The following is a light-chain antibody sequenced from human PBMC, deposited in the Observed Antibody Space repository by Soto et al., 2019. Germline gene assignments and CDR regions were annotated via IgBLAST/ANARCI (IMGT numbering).Light chain of an antibody. CDR3: QQSYTTPFT. V-gene: IGKV1-39*01. CDR2: EAT. J-gene: IGKJ3*01. Sequence: DIQMTQSPSSLSASVGDRVTITCRACQSIMSYLNWYQQKPAKAPELLIYEATSLQSGVPSRFSGSGSGTDFTLTISSLQPEDFATYYCQQSYTTPFTFGPGTKVDIK. CDR1: QSIMSY.